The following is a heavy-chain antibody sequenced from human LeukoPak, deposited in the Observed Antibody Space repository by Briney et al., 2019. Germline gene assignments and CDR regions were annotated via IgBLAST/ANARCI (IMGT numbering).Heavy chain of an antibody. CDR3: ARQRPREYYFDY. J-gene: IGHJ4*02. V-gene: IGHV4-38-2*01. CDR2: IYHSGST. CDR1: GYSISSGYY. Sequence: PSETLSLTCAVSGYSISSGYYWGWIRQPPGKGLEWIGSIYHSGSTYYNPSLKSRVTISVDTSKNQFSLKLSSVTATDTAVYYCARQRPREYYFDYWGQGTLVTVSS.